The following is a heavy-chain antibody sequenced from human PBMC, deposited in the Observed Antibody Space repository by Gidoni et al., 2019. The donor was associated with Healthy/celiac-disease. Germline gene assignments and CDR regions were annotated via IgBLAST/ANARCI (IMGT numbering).Heavy chain of an antibody. D-gene: IGHD3-3*01. CDR1: GVTFSSYA. Sequence: QVQLVQSGAEVKKPGSSVKVSCKAYGVTFSSYAISWVRQAPGQGLEWMGGIIPIVGTANYAQKFQGRVTITADESTSTAYMELSSLRSEDTAVYYCAGSRWSGLNFDYWGQGTLVTVSS. V-gene: IGHV1-69*01. CDR2: IIPIVGTA. CDR3: AGSRWSGLNFDY. J-gene: IGHJ4*02.